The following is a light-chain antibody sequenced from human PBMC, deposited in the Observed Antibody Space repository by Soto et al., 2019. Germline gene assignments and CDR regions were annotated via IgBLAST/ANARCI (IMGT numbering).Light chain of an antibody. Sequence: DIQMTQSPSTLSASVGDRVTITCRASQSISSWLAWYQQKPGKAPKLLIYDASSLESGVPSRFSGSGSDTEFTLTINNLQTNDFTTDHRQQYNCYSLTFGGGTKVEIK. CDR1: QSISSW. J-gene: IGKJ4*01. V-gene: IGKV1-5*01. CDR2: DAS. CDR3: QQYNCYSLT.